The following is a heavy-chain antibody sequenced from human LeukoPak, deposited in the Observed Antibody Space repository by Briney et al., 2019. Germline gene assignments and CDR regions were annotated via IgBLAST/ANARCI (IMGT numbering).Heavy chain of an antibody. Sequence: PSETLSLTCAVYGGSFSGYYWSWIRQPPGKGLEWIGEINHSGSTNYNPSLKSRVTISVDTSKNQFSLKLSSVTAADTAVYYCAKNGPRSSSWSWPKYNWFDPWGQGTLVTVSS. CDR2: INHSGST. V-gene: IGHV4-34*01. CDR1: GGSFSGYY. CDR3: AKNGPRSSSWSWPKYNWFDP. J-gene: IGHJ5*02. D-gene: IGHD6-13*01.